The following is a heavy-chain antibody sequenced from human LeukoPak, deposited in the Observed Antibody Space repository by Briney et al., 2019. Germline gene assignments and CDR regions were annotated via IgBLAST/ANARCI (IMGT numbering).Heavy chain of an antibody. CDR1: GFTFSDYF. V-gene: IGHV3-53*01. CDR2: IYSGGST. Sequence: PGGSLRLSCAASGFTFSDYFMSWIRQAPGKGLEWVSVIYSGGSTYYADSVKGRFTISRDNSKNTLYLQMNSLRAEDTAVYYCARVTADYGDYVDYWGQGTLVTVSS. J-gene: IGHJ4*02. CDR3: ARVTADYGDYVDY. D-gene: IGHD4-17*01.